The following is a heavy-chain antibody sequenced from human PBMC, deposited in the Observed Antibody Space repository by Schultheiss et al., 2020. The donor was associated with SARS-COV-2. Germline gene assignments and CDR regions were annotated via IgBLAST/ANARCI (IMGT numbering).Heavy chain of an antibody. CDR2: IYTSGST. Sequence: SQTLSLTCAVSGYSISSGSYYWSWIRQPAGKGLEWIGRIYTSGSTNYNPSLKSRVTMSVDTSKNQFSLKLSSVTAADTAVYYCARDPWMVRGGGYYYYYMDVWGKGTTVTVSS. D-gene: IGHD3-10*01. CDR3: ARDPWMVRGGGYYYYYMDV. CDR1: GYSISSGSYY. V-gene: IGHV4-61*02. J-gene: IGHJ6*03.